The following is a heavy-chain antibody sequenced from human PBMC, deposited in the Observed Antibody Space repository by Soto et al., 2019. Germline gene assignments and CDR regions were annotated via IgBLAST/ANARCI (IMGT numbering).Heavy chain of an antibody. CDR2: ILPIFGAA. V-gene: IGHV1-69*06. CDR3: AREIMTSWFDS. Sequence: QVQLVQSGAEVKKPGSAIKVSCKTFGGTFGTNAISWVRQAPGQGPEWMGGILPIFGAASYAQRFKGRLSITADKSTNTAYSELSELRSEDTATYYCAREIMTSWFDSWGQGTLVTISS. CDR1: GGTFGTNA. D-gene: IGHD4-17*01. J-gene: IGHJ5*01.